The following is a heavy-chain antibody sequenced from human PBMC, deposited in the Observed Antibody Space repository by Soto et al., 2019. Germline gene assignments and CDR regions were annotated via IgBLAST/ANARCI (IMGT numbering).Heavy chain of an antibody. D-gene: IGHD5-18*01. CDR3: ARDFCWYSYGCYYYMDV. CDR2: ISSSGSTI. J-gene: IGHJ6*03. V-gene: IGHV3-11*01. CDR1: GFTFSDYY. Sequence: GGSLRLSCAASGFTFSDYYMSWIRQAPGKGLEWVSYISSSGSTIYYADSVKGRLTISRDNAKNSLYLQMNSLRAEDTAVYYCARDFCWYSYGCYYYMDVWGKGTTVTVSS.